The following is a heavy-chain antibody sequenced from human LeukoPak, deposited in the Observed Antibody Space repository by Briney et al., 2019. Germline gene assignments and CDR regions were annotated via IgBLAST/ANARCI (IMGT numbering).Heavy chain of an antibody. CDR3: TPAGAGDY. CDR2: IKSKTEGGAT. CDR1: EITFSNAW. J-gene: IGHJ4*02. D-gene: IGHD6-19*01. V-gene: IGHV3-15*01. Sequence: PGGSLRPSCAASEITFSNAWMSWVHKAPGKGLEWVGRIKSKTEGGATDCAAPVKGRFTISRDDSKNTLYLQMNSLKTEDTAVYYCTPAGAGDYWGQGTLVTVSS.